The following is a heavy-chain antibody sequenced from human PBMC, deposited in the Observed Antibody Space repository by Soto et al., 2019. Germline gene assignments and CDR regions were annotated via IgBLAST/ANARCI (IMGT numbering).Heavy chain of an antibody. J-gene: IGHJ6*02. CDR3: AREGTLKSYYYGSGPGYGMDV. Sequence: GGSLRLSCAASGFTFSSYGMHWVRQAPGKGLEWVAVIWYDGSNKYYADSVKGRFTISRDNSKNTLYLQMNSLRAEDTAVYYCAREGTLKSYYYGSGPGYGMDVWGQGTTVTVSS. CDR2: IWYDGSNK. D-gene: IGHD3-10*01. CDR1: GFTFSSYG. V-gene: IGHV3-33*01.